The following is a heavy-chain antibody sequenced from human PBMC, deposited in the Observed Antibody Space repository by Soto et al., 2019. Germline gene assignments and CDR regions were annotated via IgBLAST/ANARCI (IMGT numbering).Heavy chain of an antibody. CDR2: IYYSGST. CDR1: GGSISSGDYY. D-gene: IGHD3-10*01. V-gene: IGHV4-30-4*01. CDR3: ARGGGPYSGSLRPSWFDP. J-gene: IGHJ5*02. Sequence: SETLSLTCTVSGGSISSGDYYWSWIRQPPGKGLEWIGYIYYSGSTYYNPSLKSRVTISVDTSKNQFSLKLSSVTAADTAVCSCARGGGPYSGSLRPSWFDPWGQGTLVTVSS.